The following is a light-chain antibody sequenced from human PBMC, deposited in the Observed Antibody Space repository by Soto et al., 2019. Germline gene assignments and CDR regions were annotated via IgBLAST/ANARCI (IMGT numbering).Light chain of an antibody. CDR1: SSDVGAYNY. CDR2: DVA. V-gene: IGLV2-14*03. CDR3: SSYTIRSTVV. Sequence: QSALTQPASVSGSPGQSITISCTGTSSDVGAYNYVSWYQHRPGKAPKLMIYDVANRPSGVSNRFSGSKSGNTASLTISGLQAEDEADYYCSSYTIRSTVVFGGGTKLTVL. J-gene: IGLJ2*01.